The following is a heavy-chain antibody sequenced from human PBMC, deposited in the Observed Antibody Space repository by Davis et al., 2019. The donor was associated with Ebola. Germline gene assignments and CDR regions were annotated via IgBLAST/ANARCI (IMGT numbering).Heavy chain of an antibody. V-gene: IGHV1-3*01. CDR2: INAGNGNT. CDR1: GYTFTSYA. CDR3: ARGNYVWGSYRYVAYYYYGMDV. D-gene: IGHD3-16*02. Sequence: ASVKVSCKASGYTFTSYAMHWVRQAPGQRLEWMGWINAGNGNTKYSQKFQGRVTITRDTSASTAYMELSSLRSEDTAVYYCARGNYVWGSYRYVAYYYYGMDVWGQGTTVTVSS. J-gene: IGHJ6*02.